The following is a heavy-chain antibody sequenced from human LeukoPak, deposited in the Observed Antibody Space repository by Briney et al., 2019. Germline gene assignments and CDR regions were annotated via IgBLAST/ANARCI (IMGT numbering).Heavy chain of an antibody. CDR3: ARGGMTTVNNFDY. Sequence: PSQTLSLTCTVSGGSISSGGYYWSWIRQHPGKGLEWIGYIYYSGSTYYNPSLKSRVTISVDTSKNQLFLQLKSVTAADTAVYYCARGGMTTVNNFDYWGQGTLVTVSS. CDR2: IYYSGST. J-gene: IGHJ4*02. V-gene: IGHV4-31*03. CDR1: GGSISSGGYY. D-gene: IGHD4-4*01.